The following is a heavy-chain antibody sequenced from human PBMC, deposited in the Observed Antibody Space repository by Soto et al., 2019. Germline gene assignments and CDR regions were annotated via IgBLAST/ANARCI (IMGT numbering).Heavy chain of an antibody. Sequence: GGSLRLSCAASGFTFSSYAMSWVRQAPGKGLEWVSAISGSGGSTYYADSVKGRFTISRDNSKNTLYLQMNSLRAEDRVVYFCANAAGRDFWCVYYSGFEYWGQGIRGTVSS. D-gene: IGHD3-3*01. V-gene: IGHV3-23*01. CDR2: ISGSGGST. J-gene: IGHJ4*02. CDR1: GFTFSSYA. CDR3: ANAAGRDFWCVYYSGFEY.